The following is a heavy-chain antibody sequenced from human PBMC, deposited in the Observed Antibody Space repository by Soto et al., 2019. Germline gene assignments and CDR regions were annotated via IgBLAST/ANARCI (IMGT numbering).Heavy chain of an antibody. CDR1: GRTFSSYA. J-gene: IGHJ5*02. CDR2: IIPIFGTA. Sequence: QVQLVQSGAEVKKPWSSVKVFCKASGRTFSSYAITWVRQAPGQGLEWMGGIIPIFGTANYAQKFQGRVTITADEPTSTAYMELSSLRSEDTAVYYCARDPALASVNWFDPWGQGTLVTVSS. D-gene: IGHD5-18*01. CDR3: ARDPALASVNWFDP. V-gene: IGHV1-69*01.